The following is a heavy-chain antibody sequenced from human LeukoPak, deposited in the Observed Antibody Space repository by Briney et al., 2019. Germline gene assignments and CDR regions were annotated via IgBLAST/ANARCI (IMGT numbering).Heavy chain of an antibody. CDR1: GFTFSSYA. V-gene: IGHV3-23*01. J-gene: IGHJ4*02. CDR2: ISGSGGST. D-gene: IGHD4-23*01. CDR3: AKDPAPVGYFDY. Sequence: PGGSLRLSCAASGFTFSSYAMSWVRQAPGKGLEWVSAISGSGGSTYYADSVKGRFTISRDNSKNTLYLQMNSQRAEDTAVYYCAKDPAPVGYFDYWGQGTLVTVSS.